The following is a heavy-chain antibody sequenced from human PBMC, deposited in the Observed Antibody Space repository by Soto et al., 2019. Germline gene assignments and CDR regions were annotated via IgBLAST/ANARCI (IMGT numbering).Heavy chain of an antibody. CDR1: GFTFTRYS. Sequence: VSLRLSCAASGFTFTRYSMNWVRQAPGKGLEWVSSISSTTNYIYYGDSMKGRFTISRDNGKNSLYLEIHSLRAEDTAVYYCARESEDLTSNFDYWGQGTLVTVSS. CDR3: ARESEDLTSNFDY. V-gene: IGHV3-21*06. CDR2: ISSTTNYI. J-gene: IGHJ4*02.